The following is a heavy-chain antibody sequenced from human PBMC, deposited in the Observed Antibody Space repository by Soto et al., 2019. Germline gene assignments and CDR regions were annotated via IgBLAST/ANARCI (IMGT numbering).Heavy chain of an antibody. CDR2: IYYSGST. CDR3: ARHTPQGYDFWSGYYVNYYGMDV. Sequence: SETLSLTCTDSGGSISSSSYYWCWIRQPPGKGLEWIGSIYYSGSTYYNPSLKSRVTISVDTSKNQFSLKLSSVTAADTAVYYCARHTPQGYDFWSGYYVNYYGMDVWGQGTTVTVSS. J-gene: IGHJ6*02. CDR1: GGSISSSSYY. V-gene: IGHV4-39*01. D-gene: IGHD3-3*01.